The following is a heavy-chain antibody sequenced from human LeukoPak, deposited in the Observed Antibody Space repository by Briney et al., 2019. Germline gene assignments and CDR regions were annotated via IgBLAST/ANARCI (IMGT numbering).Heavy chain of an antibody. CDR2: INPNSGGT. J-gene: IGHJ4*02. CDR3: ARDTPTYYYDSSGYYYSDY. V-gene: IGHV1-2*02. Sequence: GASAKVSCKASGYTFTGYYMHWVRQAPGQGLEWMGWINPNSGGTNYAQKFQGRVTMTRDTSISTAYMELSRLRSDDTAVYYCARDTPTYYYDSSGYYYSDYWGQGTLVTVSS. D-gene: IGHD3-22*01. CDR1: GYTFTGYY.